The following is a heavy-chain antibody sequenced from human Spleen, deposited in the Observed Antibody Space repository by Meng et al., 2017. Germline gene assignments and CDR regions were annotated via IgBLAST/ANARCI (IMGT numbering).Heavy chain of an antibody. CDR2: ISGSGGST. J-gene: IGHJ4*02. CDR3: AKGYYDSSGYYYF. V-gene: IGHV3-23*01. D-gene: IGHD3-22*01. Sequence: GGSLRLSCAASGFTFSSYAMSWVRQAPGKGLEWVSAISGSGGSTYYADSVKGRFTISRDNSKNTLYLQMNSLRAEGTAVYYCAKGYYDSSGYYYFWGQGTLVTVSS. CDR1: GFTFSSYA.